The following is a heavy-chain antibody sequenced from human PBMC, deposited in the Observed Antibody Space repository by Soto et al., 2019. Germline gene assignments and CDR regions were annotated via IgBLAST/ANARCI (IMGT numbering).Heavy chain of an antibody. Sequence: QVQLVESGGGVVQPGRSLRLSCAASGFTFSSYGMHWVRQAPGKGLEWVAVIWYDGSNKYYADSVKGRFTISRDNSKNTLYXXXXXXXXXXXXXXXXXXXXXXXXXXATHYXXXGMDVWGQGTTVTVSS. CDR2: IWYDGSNK. V-gene: IGHV3-33*01. D-gene: IGHD2-15*01. CDR3: XXXXXXXXXXATHYXXXGMDV. CDR1: GFTFSSYG. J-gene: IGHJ6*02.